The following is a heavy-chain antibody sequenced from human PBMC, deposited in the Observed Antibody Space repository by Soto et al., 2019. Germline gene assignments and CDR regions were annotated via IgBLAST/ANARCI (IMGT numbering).Heavy chain of an antibody. Sequence: QVQLQQWGAGLLKPSETLSLTCAVYGGSFSGYYWSWIRQPPGKGLEWIGEINHSGSTNYNPSLKSQVPISVDKSKSQCSLKLSSVAAADTAVYYCAGAAGDVCSSTSCARRIEARHEIDYWGQGTLVTVSS. D-gene: IGHD2-2*01. CDR1: GGSFSGYY. V-gene: IGHV4-34*01. J-gene: IGHJ4*02. CDR2: INHSGST. CDR3: AGAAGDVCSSTSCARRIEARHEIDY.